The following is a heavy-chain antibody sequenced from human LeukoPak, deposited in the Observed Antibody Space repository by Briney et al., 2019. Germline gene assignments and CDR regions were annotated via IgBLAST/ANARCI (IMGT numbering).Heavy chain of an antibody. V-gene: IGHV4-34*01. CDR2: INHSGST. Sequence: SETLSLTCTVSGGSISNYYWGWIRQPPGKGLEWIGEINHSGSTNYNPSLNSRVTISIDTSKNLFSLRLNSMTAADTAVYYCAKSGGYGLIDKWGQGTLVTVSS. J-gene: IGHJ4*02. CDR3: AKSGGYGLIDK. D-gene: IGHD1-26*01. CDR1: GGSISNYY.